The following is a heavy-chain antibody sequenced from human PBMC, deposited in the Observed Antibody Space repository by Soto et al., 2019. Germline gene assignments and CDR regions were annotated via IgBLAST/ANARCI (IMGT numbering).Heavy chain of an antibody. D-gene: IGHD2-8*01. CDR1: GYTFTAYH. V-gene: IGHV1-2*02. Sequence: QVQLVQSGAEVRKPGASLQVSCKASGYTFTAYHMHWVRQAPGQGLEWMAWINPKSGDTLYAQKFQGRVSLTRDTPMTTVNMEMRRLRSTDTAVYYCARVSHGTNWTFDSWGQGTLVTVSS. CDR3: ARVSHGTNWTFDS. CDR2: INPKSGDT. J-gene: IGHJ4*02.